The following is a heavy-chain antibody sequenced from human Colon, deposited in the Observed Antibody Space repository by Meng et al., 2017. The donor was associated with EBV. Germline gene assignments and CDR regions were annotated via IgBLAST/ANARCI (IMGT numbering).Heavy chain of an antibody. CDR1: GYTFTGYY. D-gene: IGHD7-27*01. J-gene: IGHJ4*02. Sequence: HVSLVQSGEEVKKPWASVKASCKASGYTFTGYYRHWLRQAPGQGLEWVGRITPSSGGTTYAQKFQGRVTMTRDTSISTAYMELSSLRSDDAAIYYCVRANLGSADYWGQGTLVTVSS. CDR3: VRANLGSADY. CDR2: ITPSSGGT. V-gene: IGHV1-2*06.